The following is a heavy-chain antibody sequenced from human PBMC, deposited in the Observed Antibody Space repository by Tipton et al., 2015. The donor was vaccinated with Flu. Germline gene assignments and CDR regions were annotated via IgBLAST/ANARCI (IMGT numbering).Heavy chain of an antibody. CDR3: ARLRVVYATDY. V-gene: IGHV4-59*08. Sequence: TLSLTCTVSGGSISSYYWSWIRQPPGKGLEWIGYIYYSGSTNYNPSLKSRVTISVDTSKNQFSLKLSSVTAADTAVYYCARLRVVYATDYWGQGTLVTVSS. D-gene: IGHD2-8*02. CDR1: GGSISSYY. J-gene: IGHJ4*02. CDR2: IYYSGST.